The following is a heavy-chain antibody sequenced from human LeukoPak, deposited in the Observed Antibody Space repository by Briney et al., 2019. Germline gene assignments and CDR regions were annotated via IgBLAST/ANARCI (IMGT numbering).Heavy chain of an antibody. J-gene: IGHJ4*02. CDR2: IYHSGST. D-gene: IGHD6-13*01. CDR3: ANQYSSSWYGYFDY. CDR1: GGSIISSNW. V-gene: IGHV4-4*02. Sequence: SGTLSLTCAVSGGSIISSNWWSWVRQPPGKGLEWIGEIYHSGSTNYNPSLKSRVTISVDKSKNQFSLKLSSVTAADTAVYYCANQYSSSWYGYFDYWGQGTLVTVSS.